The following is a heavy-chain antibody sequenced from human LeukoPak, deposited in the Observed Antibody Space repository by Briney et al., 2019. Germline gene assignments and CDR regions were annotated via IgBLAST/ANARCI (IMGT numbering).Heavy chain of an antibody. V-gene: IGHV4-34*01. CDR2: INHSGST. D-gene: IGHD1-26*01. J-gene: IGHJ4*02. CDR3: ARGGVGYYFDY. CDR1: GGSFSGYY. Sequence: SETLSLTCAVYGGSFSGYYWSWIRQPPGKGLEWIGEINHSGSTSYNPSLKSRVTISVDMSKNQFSLKLSSVTAADTAVYYCARGGVGYYFDYWGQGTLVTVSS.